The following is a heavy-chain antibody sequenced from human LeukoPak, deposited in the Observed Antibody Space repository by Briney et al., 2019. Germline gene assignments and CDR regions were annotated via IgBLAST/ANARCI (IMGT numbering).Heavy chain of an antibody. V-gene: IGHV5-51*01. CDR2: IYPGDSDT. CDR3: ARGRDGYSFGFDY. D-gene: IGHD5-24*01. CDR1: GYSFTSYW. Sequence: GESLKVSCKGSGYSFTSYWIGWVRQMPGKGLEWMGIIYPGDSDTRYSSSFQGQVTISADKSISTAYLQWSSLKASDTAMYYCARGRDGYSFGFDYWGQGTLVTVSS. J-gene: IGHJ4*02.